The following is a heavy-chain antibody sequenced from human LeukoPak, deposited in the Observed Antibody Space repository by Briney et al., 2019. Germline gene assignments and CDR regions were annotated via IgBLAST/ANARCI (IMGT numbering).Heavy chain of an antibody. D-gene: IGHD6-13*01. V-gene: IGHV4-59*12. Sequence: SETLSLTCTVSGGSISSYYWSWIRQPPGEGLEWIGYIYYSGTTNYNPSLKSRVTMSVDTSKNQFSLNLSSVTDADTAVYYCARGGSSSSLSHFDYWGEGTLVTVSP. CDR3: ARGGSSSSLSHFDY. CDR1: GGSISSYY. CDR2: IYYSGTT. J-gene: IGHJ4*02.